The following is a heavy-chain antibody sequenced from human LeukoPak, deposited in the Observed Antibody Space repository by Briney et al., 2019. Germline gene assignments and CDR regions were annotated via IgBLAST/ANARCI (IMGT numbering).Heavy chain of an antibody. CDR1: GFTFDDYA. J-gene: IGHJ4*02. CDR2: ISWNSGSI. V-gene: IGHV3-9*01. CDR3: AKDYYYDSSGPNFDC. Sequence: GGSLRLSCAASGFTFDDYAMHWVRQAPGKGLEWVSGISWNSGSIGYADSVKGRFTISRDNAKNSLYLQMNSLRAEDTALYYCAKDYYYDSSGPNFDCWGQGTLVTVSS. D-gene: IGHD3-22*01.